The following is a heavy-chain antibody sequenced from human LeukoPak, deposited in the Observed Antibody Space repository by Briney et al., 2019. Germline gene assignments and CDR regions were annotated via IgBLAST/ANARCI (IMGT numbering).Heavy chain of an antibody. J-gene: IGHJ4*02. CDR1: GFSFDDYA. CDR2: ISRNSGSI. Sequence: GRSLRLSCAASGFSFDDYAMHWVRQAPGKGLEWVSGISRNSGSIGYADSVKGRFTISRDNAKNSLYLQMNSLRAEDTALYYCAKDLYYYDSGGNEYWGQGTLVTVSS. V-gene: IGHV3-9*01. D-gene: IGHD3-22*01. CDR3: AKDLYYYDSGGNEY.